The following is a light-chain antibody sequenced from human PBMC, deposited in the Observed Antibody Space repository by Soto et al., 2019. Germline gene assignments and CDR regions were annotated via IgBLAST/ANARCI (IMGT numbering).Light chain of an antibody. V-gene: IGKV1-39*01. CDR2: TAA. Sequence: IHMTQSPSSLSASVGDRVTITCRASQRITTYLNWYQQKPGKAPKLLISTAATLQGGVPSRFSCSGSVTDFTLTITTLQPEDFATYFCQQSYSTPYTFGQGTKGEIK. J-gene: IGKJ2*01. CDR1: QRITTY. CDR3: QQSYSTPYT.